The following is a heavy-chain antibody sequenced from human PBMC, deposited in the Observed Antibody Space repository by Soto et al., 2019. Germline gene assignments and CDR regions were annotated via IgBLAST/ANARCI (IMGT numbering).Heavy chain of an antibody. CDR1: GYTFTSYA. D-gene: IGHD3-10*01. J-gene: IGHJ6*02. CDR3: ARDRLGFSFDYYYYGMDV. CDR2: INTNTGNP. Sequence: VASVKVSCKASGYTFTSYAMNWVRQAPGQGLEWMGWINTNTGNPTYAQGFTGRFVFSLDTSVSTAYLQICSLKAEDTAVYYCARDRLGFSFDYYYYGMDVWGQGTTVTVSS. V-gene: IGHV7-4-1*01.